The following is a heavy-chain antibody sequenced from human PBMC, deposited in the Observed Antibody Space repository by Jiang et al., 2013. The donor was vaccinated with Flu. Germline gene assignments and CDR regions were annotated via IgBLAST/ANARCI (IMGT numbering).Heavy chain of an antibody. V-gene: IGHV5-51*01. J-gene: IGHJ4*02. CDR2: IYPGDSDT. CDR3: ARWLVERSGWYAQYFDY. Sequence: VQLVESGAEVKKPGESLKISCKGSGYNFSTYWIGWVRQMPGKGLEWMGIIYPGDSDTRYSPYFQGQVTISADKSISTAYVQWRSLKAADTAMYYCARWLVERSGWYAQYFDYVGPGNPGHRLL. CDR1: GYNFSTYW. D-gene: IGHD6-19*01.